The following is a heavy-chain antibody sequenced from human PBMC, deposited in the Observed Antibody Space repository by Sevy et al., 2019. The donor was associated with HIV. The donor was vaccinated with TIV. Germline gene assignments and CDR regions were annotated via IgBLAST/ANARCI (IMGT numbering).Heavy chain of an antibody. D-gene: IGHD2-8*02. CDR2: IRHDGSDE. V-gene: IGHV3-30*02. CDR1: GFTFNNYG. CDR3: ARDRKVLLVVYAIPFDVFDI. J-gene: IGHJ3*02. Sequence: RGSLRLSCAASGFTFNNYGMHWVRQAPGKGLEWVTFIRHDGSDEYYTDSVKGRFTISRDNSKNTVYLQMNSLRAEDTAVYYCARDRKVLLVVYAIPFDVFDIWGQGTMVTVSS.